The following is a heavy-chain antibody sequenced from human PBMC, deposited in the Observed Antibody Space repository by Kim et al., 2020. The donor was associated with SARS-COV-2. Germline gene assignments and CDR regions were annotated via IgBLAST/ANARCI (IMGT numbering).Heavy chain of an antibody. CDR1: GGSISSSSYY. V-gene: IGHV4-39*01. D-gene: IGHD3-10*01. CDR3: ARRKGGSSGFDY. CDR2: IYYSGST. J-gene: IGHJ4*02. Sequence: SETLSLTCTVSGGSISSSSYYWGWIRQPPGKGLEWIGSIYYSGSTYYNPSLKSRVTISVDTSKNQFSLKLSSVTAADTAVYYCARRKGGSSGFDYWGQG.